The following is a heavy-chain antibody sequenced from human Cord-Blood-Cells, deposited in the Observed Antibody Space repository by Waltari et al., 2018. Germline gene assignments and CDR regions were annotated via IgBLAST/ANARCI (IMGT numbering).Heavy chain of an antibody. J-gene: IGHJ4*02. CDR2: IWYDGSNK. CDR1: GFTFSSYG. CDR3: ARDWGFATFDY. Sequence: QVQLVESGGGVVQPGRSLRLSCAASGFTFSSYGMHWGRQAPGKGLEWVAVIWYDGSNKYYADSVKCRFTISRDNSKNTLYLQMNSLRAEDTAVYYCARDWGFATFDYWGQGTLVTVSS. D-gene: IGHD3-16*01. V-gene: IGHV3-33*01.